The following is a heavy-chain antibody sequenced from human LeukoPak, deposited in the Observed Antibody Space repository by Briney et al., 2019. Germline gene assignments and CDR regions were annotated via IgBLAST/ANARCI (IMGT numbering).Heavy chain of an antibody. V-gene: IGHV3-23*01. D-gene: IGHD5-12*01. Sequence: GGSLRLSCAASGFTLSNHGMHWVRQAPGKGLEWVSAISGSGGSTYYADSVKGRFTISRDNSKNTLYLQMNSLRAEDTAVYYCALAPPVATIDYWGQGTLVTGSS. CDR3: ALAPPVATIDY. J-gene: IGHJ4*02. CDR1: GFTLSNHG. CDR2: ISGSGGST.